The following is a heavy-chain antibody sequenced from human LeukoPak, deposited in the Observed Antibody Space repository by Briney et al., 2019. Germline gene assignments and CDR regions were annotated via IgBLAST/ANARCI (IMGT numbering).Heavy chain of an antibody. CDR2: IYYSGST. Sequence: PSETLSLTCTVSGGSIGSGSYYWSWIRQPPGKGLEWIGYIYYSGSTNYNPSLKSRVTISVDTSKNQFSLKLSSVTAADTAVYYCASVGCSGGSCPFDYWGQGTLVTVSS. CDR1: GGSIGSGSYY. CDR3: ASVGCSGGSCPFDY. V-gene: IGHV4-61*01. J-gene: IGHJ4*02. D-gene: IGHD2-15*01.